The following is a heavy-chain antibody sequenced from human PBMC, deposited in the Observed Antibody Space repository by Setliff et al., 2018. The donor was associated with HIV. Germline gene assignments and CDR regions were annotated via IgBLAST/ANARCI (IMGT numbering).Heavy chain of an antibody. CDR3: ASEIVASTPLPDSLSMDV. V-gene: IGHV4-34*01. CDR1: GGSFSGLY. J-gene: IGHJ6*03. Sequence: SETLSLTCAVYGGSFSGLYWNWIRQSPGKGLEGIGRSNYNGITNYNPSLKSRVTISIDTSKHQVSLRLQSVTVADAAIYYCASEIVASTPLPDSLSMDVWGKGSTVTVSS. CDR2: SNYNGIT. D-gene: IGHD2-15*01.